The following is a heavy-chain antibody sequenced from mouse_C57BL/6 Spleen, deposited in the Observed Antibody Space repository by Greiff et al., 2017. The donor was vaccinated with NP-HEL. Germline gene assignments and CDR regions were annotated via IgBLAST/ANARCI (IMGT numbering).Heavy chain of an antibody. CDR3: ARSKNYAMDY. CDR1: GYTFTSYW. J-gene: IGHJ4*01. D-gene: IGHD2-5*01. Sequence: VQLQQPGAELVRPGSSVKLSCKASGYTFTSYWMHWVKQRPIQGLEWIGNIDPSDSDTHYNQKFKDKATLTVDKSSSTAYMQLSSLTSEDSAVYYCARSKNYAMDYWGQGTSVTVSS. CDR2: IDPSDSDT. V-gene: IGHV1-52*01.